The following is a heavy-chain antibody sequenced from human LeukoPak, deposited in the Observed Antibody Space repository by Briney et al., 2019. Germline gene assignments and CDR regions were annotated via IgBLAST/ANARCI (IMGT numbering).Heavy chain of an antibody. CDR1: GGSISSYY. CDR3: ASLNGSYYYFDY. J-gene: IGHJ4*02. V-gene: IGHV4-59*12. D-gene: IGHD1-26*01. CDR2: IYYSGST. Sequence: SETLSLTCTVSGGSISSYYWSWIRQPPGKGLEWIGYIYYSGSTNYNPSLKSRVTISVDTSKNQFSLKLSSVTAADTAVYYCASLNGSYYYFDYWGQGTLVTVSS.